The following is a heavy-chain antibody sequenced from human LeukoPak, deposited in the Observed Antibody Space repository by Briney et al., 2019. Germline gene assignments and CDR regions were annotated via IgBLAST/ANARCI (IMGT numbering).Heavy chain of an antibody. J-gene: IGHJ5*02. CDR2: IYYSGST. CDR1: GGSISSSSYY. D-gene: IGHD1-26*01. V-gene: IGHV4-39*01. Sequence: SETLSLTCTVSGGSISSSSYYWGWIRQPPGKGLEWIGSIYYSGSTYYNPSLKSRVTISVDTSKNQFSLKLSSVTAADTAVYYCARPKTEGSSTWELPYRGWFDPWGQGTLVTVSS. CDR3: ARPKTEGSSTWELPYRGWFDP.